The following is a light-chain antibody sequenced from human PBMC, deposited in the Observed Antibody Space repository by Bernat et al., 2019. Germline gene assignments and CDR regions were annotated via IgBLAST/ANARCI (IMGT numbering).Light chain of an antibody. V-gene: IGLV3-19*01. Sequence: SSELTQDSAVSVALGQTVRITCQGDSLRSYYASWYQQKPGQAPVLVIYGKNNRPSGNPDRFSGSSSGNTASLTITGAQAEDEADYYCNSRGSSGNNLNWVFGGGTKLTVL. CDR1: SLRSYY. CDR3: NSRGSSGNNLNWV. J-gene: IGLJ3*02. CDR2: GKN.